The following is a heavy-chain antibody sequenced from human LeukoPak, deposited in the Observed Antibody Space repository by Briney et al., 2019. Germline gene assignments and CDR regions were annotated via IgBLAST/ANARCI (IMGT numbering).Heavy chain of an antibody. Sequence: SETLSLTCAVYGGSFSGYYWSWIRQPPGKGLEWIGEINHSGSTNYNPPLKSRVTISVDTSKNQFSLKLSSVTAADTAVYYCARGWLGYSYAGPRNYFDYWGQGTLVTVSS. CDR1: GGSFSGYY. J-gene: IGHJ4*02. D-gene: IGHD5-18*01. CDR3: ARGWLGYSYAGPRNYFDY. V-gene: IGHV4-34*01. CDR2: INHSGST.